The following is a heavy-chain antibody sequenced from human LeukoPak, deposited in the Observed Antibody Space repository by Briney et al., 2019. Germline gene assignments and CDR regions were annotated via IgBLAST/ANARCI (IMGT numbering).Heavy chain of an antibody. CDR2: IYYSGST. D-gene: IGHD3-3*01. Sequence: SETLSHTCTVSGGSISSYYWSWIRQPPGKGLEWIGYIYYSGSTNYNPSLKSRVTISVDTSKNQFSLKLSSVTAADTAVYYCARDADDFWSGYYAFDIWGQGTMVTVSS. CDR3: ARDADDFWSGYYAFDI. J-gene: IGHJ3*02. CDR1: GGSISSYY. V-gene: IGHV4-59*01.